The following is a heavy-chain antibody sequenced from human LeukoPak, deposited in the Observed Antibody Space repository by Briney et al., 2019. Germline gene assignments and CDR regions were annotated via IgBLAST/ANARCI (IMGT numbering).Heavy chain of an antibody. D-gene: IGHD2-2*01. CDR3: ARDGGYCSSTTCPRAMDV. V-gene: IGHV3-23*01. J-gene: IGHJ6*03. Sequence: GGSLRLSCAASGFTFSSYAMNWVRQAPGKGLEGVSGISGSGGGTYYADSVKGRFTVSRDNSKNTLYLQMNSLRAEDTAVYYCARDGGYCSSTTCPRAMDVWGKGTTVTVSS. CDR2: ISGSGGGT. CDR1: GFTFSSYA.